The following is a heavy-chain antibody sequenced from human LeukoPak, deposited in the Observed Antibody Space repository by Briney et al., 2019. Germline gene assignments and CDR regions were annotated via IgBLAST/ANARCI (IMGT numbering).Heavy chain of an antibody. D-gene: IGHD3-22*01. CDR3: ARDPYDSSWGLCYFDY. V-gene: IGHV3-30*03. CDR2: ISYDGSNK. Sequence: GGSLRLSCAASGFTFSSYGMHRVRQAPGKGLEWVAVISYDGSNKYYADSVKGRFTISRDNSKNTLYLQMNSLRAEDTAVYYCARDPYDSSWGLCYFDYWGQGNLVTVSS. CDR1: GFTFSSYG. J-gene: IGHJ4*02.